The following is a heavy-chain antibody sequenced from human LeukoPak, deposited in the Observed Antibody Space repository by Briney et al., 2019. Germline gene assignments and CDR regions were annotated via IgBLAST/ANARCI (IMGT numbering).Heavy chain of an antibody. CDR2: INPNSGGT. CDR1: GYTFTGYY. CDR3: ARGPFAAAALVEDY. V-gene: IGHV1-2*02. J-gene: IGHJ4*02. Sequence: ASVKVSCKASGYTFTGYYMHWVRQAPGQGLEWMGWINPNSGGTNYAQKFQGRVTMTRDRSISTAYMELSRLRSDDTAVYYCARGPFAAAALVEDYWGQGTLVTVSS. D-gene: IGHD6-13*01.